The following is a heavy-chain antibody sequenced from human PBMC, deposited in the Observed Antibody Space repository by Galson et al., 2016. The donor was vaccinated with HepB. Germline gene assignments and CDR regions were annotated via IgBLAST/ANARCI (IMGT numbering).Heavy chain of an antibody. Sequence: ETLSLTCAVSGVSVTSTSYSWGWIRQTPGKGLEWLATIYYNGNTYYSASLKSRVSISSDTSQNRFSLKLSSVTAADTAVYYCAILRTVTTSGFRRKITYIGMDVWGQGTRVTVSS. D-gene: IGHD4-17*01. V-gene: IGHV4-39*02. CDR3: AILRTVTTSGFRRKITYIGMDV. CDR2: IYYNGNT. CDR1: GVSVTSTSYS. J-gene: IGHJ6*02.